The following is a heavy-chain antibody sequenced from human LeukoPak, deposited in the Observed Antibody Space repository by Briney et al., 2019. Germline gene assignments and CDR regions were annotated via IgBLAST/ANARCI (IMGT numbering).Heavy chain of an antibody. CDR3: ARGYDYVWGSYNY. CDR1: GGSISSSNW. V-gene: IGHV4-4*02. J-gene: IGHJ4*02. D-gene: IGHD3-16*01. CDR2: IYHSGST. Sequence: SETLSLTCAVSGGSISSSNWWSWVRQPPGKGLEWIGEIYHSGSTNYNPSLKSRLTISVDKSKNQFSLKLSSVTAADTAVYYCARGYDYVWGSYNYWGQGTLVTVSS.